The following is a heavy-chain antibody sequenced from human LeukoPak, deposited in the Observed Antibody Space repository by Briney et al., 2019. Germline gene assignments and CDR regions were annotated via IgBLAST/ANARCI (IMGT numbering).Heavy chain of an antibody. J-gene: IGHJ4*02. V-gene: IGHV3-21*01. CDR3: ARDIDIVAFEF. CDR1: GFAFNCYI. Sequence: GGSLTDYSAASGFAFNCYIVNCVLQAPGKGLEWVSSITTSGSIKYADSVKGRFTISRDNAKNSVYLQMSSLRADDTAVYFCARDIDIVAFEFWGQGTLVTVSS. CDR2: ITTSGSI. D-gene: IGHD5-12*01.